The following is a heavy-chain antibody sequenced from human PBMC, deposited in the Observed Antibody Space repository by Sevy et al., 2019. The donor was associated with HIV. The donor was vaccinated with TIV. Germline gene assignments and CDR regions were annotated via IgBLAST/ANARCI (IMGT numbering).Heavy chain of an antibody. CDR3: TDSNSCSSLDY. Sequence: GGSLRLSCAVSGFTFSNAWMNWVRQIPGKGLEWVGQTKPKPLGETITNAPTVKGRFTITRNDFKDTRYLQMDSLKSDDTGVYYCTDSNSCSSLDYWGRGTLVTVSS. CDR2: TKPKPLGETI. V-gene: IGHV3-15*01. CDR1: GFTFSNAW. D-gene: IGHD2-21*02. J-gene: IGHJ4*02.